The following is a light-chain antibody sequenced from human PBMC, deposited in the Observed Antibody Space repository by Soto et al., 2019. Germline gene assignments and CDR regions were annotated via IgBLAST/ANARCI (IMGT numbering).Light chain of an antibody. CDR1: QSVSSY. J-gene: IGKJ1*01. V-gene: IGKV3-11*01. Sequence: EIVLTQSPATLSLSPGERATLSCRASQSVSSYLAWYQHKPGQAPRLLIYDTSNRATGIPARFSGSGSGTDFTLTISSLEPEDLAVYYCQQRSNWPRTFGQGTKVEV. CDR2: DTS. CDR3: QQRSNWPRT.